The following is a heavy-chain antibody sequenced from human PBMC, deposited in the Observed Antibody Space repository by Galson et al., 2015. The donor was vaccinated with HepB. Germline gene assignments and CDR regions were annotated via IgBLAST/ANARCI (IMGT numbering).Heavy chain of an antibody. CDR2: VYPGDSDT. CDR3: ARHDSTNLH. D-gene: IGHD3-22*01. CDR1: GYSFTNYW. V-gene: IGHV5-51*01. Sequence: QSGAEVKKPGESLKISCKASGYSFTNYWIGWMRQMPGKGLEWMGIVYPGDSDTRYSPSFQGLVTISADKSITTAYLQWSSLKASDTAVYCCARHDSTNLHWGQGTLVTVSS. J-gene: IGHJ4*02.